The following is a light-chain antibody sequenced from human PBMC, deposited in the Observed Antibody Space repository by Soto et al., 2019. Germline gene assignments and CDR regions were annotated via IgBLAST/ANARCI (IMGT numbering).Light chain of an antibody. CDR2: GNS. J-gene: IGLJ1*01. V-gene: IGLV1-40*01. CDR1: SSNIGACYY. Sequence: QSALTQPASVSGAPGQRVTISCTGSSSNIGACYYVHWYQQLPGTAPKLLIFGNSNRPSGVPDRFSGSKSGNSASLAITGLQAEDEADYYCQSYDSSQSRRGVFGTGTKITVL. CDR3: QSYDSSQSRRGV.